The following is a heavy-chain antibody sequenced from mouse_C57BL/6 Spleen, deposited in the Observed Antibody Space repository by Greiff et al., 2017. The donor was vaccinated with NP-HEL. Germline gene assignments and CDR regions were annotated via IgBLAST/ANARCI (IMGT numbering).Heavy chain of an antibody. CDR2: IYIGNGYT. CDR3: ARGAFYYYGSSLYYFDY. D-gene: IGHD1-1*01. V-gene: IGHV1-58*01. J-gene: IGHJ2*01. Sequence: EVKLMESGAELVRPGSSVKMSCKTSGYTFTSYGINWVKQRPGQGLEWIGYIYIGNGYTEYNEKFKGKATLTSDTSSSTAYMQLSSLTSEDSAIYFCARGAFYYYGSSLYYFDYWGQGTTLTVSS. CDR1: GYTFTSYG.